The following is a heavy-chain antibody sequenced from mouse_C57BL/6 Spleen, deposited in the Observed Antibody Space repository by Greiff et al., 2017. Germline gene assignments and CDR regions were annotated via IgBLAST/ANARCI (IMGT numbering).Heavy chain of an antibody. CDR1: GYTFTDYY. CDR2: IYPGSGNT. CDR3: ARSEWYFDY. V-gene: IGHV1-76*01. Sequence: QVQLQQSGAELVRPGASVKLSCKASGYTFTDYYINWVKQRPGQGLEWIARIYPGSGNTYYNEKFKGKATLTAEKSSSTAYMQLSSLTSEDSAVYFCARSEWYFDYWGQGTTLTVSS. D-gene: IGHD1-3*01. J-gene: IGHJ2*01.